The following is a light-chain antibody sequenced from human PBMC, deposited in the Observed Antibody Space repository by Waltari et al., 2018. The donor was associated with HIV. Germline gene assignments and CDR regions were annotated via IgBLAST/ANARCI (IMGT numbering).Light chain of an antibody. J-gene: IGKJ5*01. CDR3: QQYGSSPIA. V-gene: IGKV3-20*01. Sequence: ETVLKQSPGTLSLSPGERATLSCRASQSIISNYVAWYQQKPGQAPRLLIYGASKRATGIPDRFRGSGSGTDFTLTISRLEPEDFAVYYCQQYGSSPIAFGQGTRLEIK. CDR2: GAS. CDR1: QSIISNY.